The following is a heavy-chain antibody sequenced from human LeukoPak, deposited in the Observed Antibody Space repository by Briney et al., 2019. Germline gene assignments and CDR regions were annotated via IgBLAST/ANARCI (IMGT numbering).Heavy chain of an antibody. Sequence: SETLSLTCAVYGGSFSGYYWSWISQPPGKGLEWIGEINHSGSTNYNPSLKSRVTISVDTSKNQFSLKLSSVTAADTAVYYCARGRVIVVVPAARYSWFDPWGQGTLVTVSS. CDR2: INHSGST. D-gene: IGHD2-2*01. CDR1: GGSFSGYY. V-gene: IGHV4-34*01. CDR3: ARGRVIVVVPAARYSWFDP. J-gene: IGHJ5*02.